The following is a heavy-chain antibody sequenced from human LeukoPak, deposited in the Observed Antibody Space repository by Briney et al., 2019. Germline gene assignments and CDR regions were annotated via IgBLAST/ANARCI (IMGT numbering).Heavy chain of an antibody. Sequence: PGRSLRLSCAASGFTFSTYATNWVRQAPGKGLEWVSSISSSSSYIYYADSVKGRFTISRDNAKNSLYLQMNSLRAEDTAVYYCARDNSVVVADASLRYWGQGTLVTVSS. D-gene: IGHD2-15*01. J-gene: IGHJ4*02. CDR3: ARDNSVVVADASLRY. CDR2: ISSSSSYI. V-gene: IGHV3-21*01. CDR1: GFTFSTYA.